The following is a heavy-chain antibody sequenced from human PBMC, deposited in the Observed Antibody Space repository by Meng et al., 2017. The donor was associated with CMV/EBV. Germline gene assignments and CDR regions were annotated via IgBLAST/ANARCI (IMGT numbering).Heavy chain of an antibody. V-gene: IGHV3-48*04. CDR2: ISSSSSTI. J-gene: IGHJ6*02. CDR3: ARRLSLTIFGVVITRDYGMDV. Sequence: GESLKISCAASGFTFSSYSMNWVRQAPGKGLEWVSYISSSSSTIYYADSVKGRFTISRDNAKNSLYLQMNSLRAEDTAVYYCARRLSLTIFGVVITRDYGMDVWGQGTTVTVSS. D-gene: IGHD3-3*01. CDR1: GFTFSSYS.